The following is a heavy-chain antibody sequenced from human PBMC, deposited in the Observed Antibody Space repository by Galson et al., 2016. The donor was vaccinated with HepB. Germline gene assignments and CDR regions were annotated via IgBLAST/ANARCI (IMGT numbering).Heavy chain of an antibody. V-gene: IGHV3-30*18. Sequence: SLRLSCAASGFTLSDYGMHWVRQAPGKGLEWVTVISFDGTTKYYADSVKGRFTVSRDSSKNTLSLEMNSLRPEDTAVYYCAKVGPMKGGLARYFDSWGQGSLVTVSS. D-gene: IGHD3-16*01. CDR3: AKVGPMKGGLARYFDS. CDR1: GFTLSDYG. CDR2: ISFDGTTK. J-gene: IGHJ4*02.